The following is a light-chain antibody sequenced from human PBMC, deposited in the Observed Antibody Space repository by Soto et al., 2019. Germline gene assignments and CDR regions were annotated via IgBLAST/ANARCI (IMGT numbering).Light chain of an antibody. Sequence: QSALTQPASVSGSPGQSITISCTGTSSDIGGSILVSWYQQEPGKAPKLMIYEGSKRPSGVSNRFSGSKSGNTASLTISGLQAEAEGQYDCCSYVGSDTYVIFGGGTKLTVL. V-gene: IGLV2-23*01. CDR1: SSDIGGSIL. CDR2: EGS. J-gene: IGLJ2*01. CDR3: CSYVGSDTYVI.